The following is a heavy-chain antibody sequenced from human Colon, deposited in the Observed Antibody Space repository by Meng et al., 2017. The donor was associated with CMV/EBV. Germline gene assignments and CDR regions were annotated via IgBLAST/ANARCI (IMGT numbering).Heavy chain of an antibody. D-gene: IGHD3-22*01. CDR1: GFTFGNSA. CDR2: SSFDSADT. J-gene: IGHJ4*02. CDR3: AREFYYRVDY. Sequence: LSRAAYGFTFGNSAMTWVRQAPGTGLEWLSTSSFDSADTWYADYVKGRLAISRDNSKNTLYLKINDLGAEDTAVYYCAREFYYRVDYWGQGTLVTVSS. V-gene: IGHV3-23*01.